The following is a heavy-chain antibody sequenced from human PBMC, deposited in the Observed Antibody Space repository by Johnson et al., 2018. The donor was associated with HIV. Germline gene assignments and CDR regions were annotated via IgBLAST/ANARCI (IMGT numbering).Heavy chain of an antibody. CDR2: IQYDGSEK. J-gene: IGHJ3*02. CDR1: GFTFSSYA. D-gene: IGHD4-17*01. V-gene: IGHV3-30*02. Sequence: QVQLVESGGGVVQLGRSPRLSCAASGFTFSSYAMSWVRQAPGKGLEWVAFIQYDGSEKYYADSVKGRFTISRDNSKSTLYLQMNSLRAEDTAVFYCARDWDYAHAFDIWGQGTMVTVSS. CDR3: ARDWDYAHAFDI.